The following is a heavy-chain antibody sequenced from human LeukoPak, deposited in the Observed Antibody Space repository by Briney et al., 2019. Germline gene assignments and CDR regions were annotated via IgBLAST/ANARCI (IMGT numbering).Heavy chain of an antibody. D-gene: IGHD4-23*01. CDR2: IYYSGST. Sequence: PSETLSLTCTVSGGSISSYYWSWIRQPPGKGLEWIGYIYYSGSTNYNPSLKSRVTISVDTSKNQFSLKLSSVTAADTAVYYCAREYGGNSDAFDIWGQGTMVTVSS. CDR3: AREYGGNSDAFDI. J-gene: IGHJ3*02. V-gene: IGHV4-59*01. CDR1: GGSISSYY.